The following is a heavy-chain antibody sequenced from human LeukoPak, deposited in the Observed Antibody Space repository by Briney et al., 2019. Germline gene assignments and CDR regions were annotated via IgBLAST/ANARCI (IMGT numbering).Heavy chain of an antibody. CDR3: ARLIAAFQAFDS. CDR1: GGSIRSGSCY. Sequence: KPSETLSLTCTVSGGSIRSGSCYWSWIRQPAGKGLEWIGRIHAGGSTNYNPSLKRRVTISADTSKTQFSLKLSAVTAADTAVYYCARLIAAFQAFDSWGQGTLVTVSS. CDR2: IHAGGST. J-gene: IGHJ4*02. V-gene: IGHV4-61*02. D-gene: IGHD3-16*01.